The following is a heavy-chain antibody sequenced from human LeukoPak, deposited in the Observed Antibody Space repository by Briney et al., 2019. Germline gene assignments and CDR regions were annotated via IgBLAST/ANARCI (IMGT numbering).Heavy chain of an antibody. CDR1: VYTFTSYD. Sequence: GASVKVSCKASVYTFTSYDINWVRQATGQGLEWMGWMNPNSGNTGYAQKFQGRVTMTRNTSISTAYMELSSLRSEDTAVYYCARGGYSSSWYPNYDAFDIWGQGTMVTVSS. D-gene: IGHD6-13*01. CDR2: MNPNSGNT. V-gene: IGHV1-8*01. CDR3: ARGGYSSSWYPNYDAFDI. J-gene: IGHJ3*02.